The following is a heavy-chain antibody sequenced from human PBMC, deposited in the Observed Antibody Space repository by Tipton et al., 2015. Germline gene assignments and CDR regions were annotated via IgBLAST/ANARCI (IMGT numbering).Heavy chain of an antibody. J-gene: IGHJ4*02. V-gene: IGHV5-51*01. CDR2: IYPADSDT. CDR1: GYTFISYW. D-gene: IGHD3-10*02. CDR3: ARSYVGTSTNDY. Sequence: VQLVQSGAEVKKPGESLKISCKGSGYTFISYWIGRVRQMPGKGLEYMGIIYPADSDTRYSPSFQGQVSISADKFTSTAYLQWSSLRPSDTATYYCARSYVGTSTNDYWGQGTLVAVSS.